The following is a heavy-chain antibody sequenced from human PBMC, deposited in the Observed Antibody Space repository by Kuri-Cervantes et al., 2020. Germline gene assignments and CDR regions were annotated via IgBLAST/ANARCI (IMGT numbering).Heavy chain of an antibody. CDR1: GYSISSAYY. CDR2: IFHSGST. D-gene: IGHD2-2*01. J-gene: IGHJ4*02. V-gene: IGHV4-38-2*01. Sequence: GSLRLSCAVSGYSISSAYYWGWIRQPPGKGLEWIGTIFHSGSTYYNPSLKSRVTMSVDNSRNQFSLELRSVTAADTAVYYCARGGTTLVDYWGQGILVIVSS. CDR3: ARGGTTLVDY.